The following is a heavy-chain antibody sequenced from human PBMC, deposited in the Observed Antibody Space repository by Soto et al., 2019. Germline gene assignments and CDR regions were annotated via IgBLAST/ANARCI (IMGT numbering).Heavy chain of an antibody. V-gene: IGHV1-69*12. CDR3: ARGRGLRYCSGGSCYSPLDY. CDR2: IIPIFGTA. J-gene: IGHJ4*02. D-gene: IGHD2-15*01. CDR1: GGTFSSYA. Sequence: QVQLVQSGAEVKKPGSSVKVSCKASGGTFSSYAISWVRQAPGQGLEWMGGIIPIFGTANYAQKFQGRVTITADESTSTAYMELSSLRSEDTAVFYCARGRGLRYCSGGSCYSPLDYWGQGTLVTVSS.